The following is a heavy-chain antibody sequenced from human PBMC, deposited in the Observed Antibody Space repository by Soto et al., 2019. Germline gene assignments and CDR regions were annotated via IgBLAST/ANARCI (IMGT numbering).Heavy chain of an antibody. V-gene: IGHV3-23*01. CDR3: AKDLRFRLHPIQPIDY. Sequence: GGSLRFSCAASGFTFSSYAMSWVRQAPGKGLEWVSAISGSGGSTYYADSVKGRFTISRDNSKNTLYLQMNSLRAEDTAVYYCAKDLRFRLHPIQPIDYWGQGTLVTVSS. CDR2: ISGSGGST. CDR1: GFTFSSYA. D-gene: IGHD4-4*01. J-gene: IGHJ4*02.